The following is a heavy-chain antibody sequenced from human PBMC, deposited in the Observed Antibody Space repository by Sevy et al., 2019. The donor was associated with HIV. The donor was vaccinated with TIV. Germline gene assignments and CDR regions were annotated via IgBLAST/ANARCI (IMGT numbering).Heavy chain of an antibody. CDR3: AREVGGFNWRPYYFDS. Sequence: GGSLRLSCETSGFIFTDYWMSWVRQIPGKGLEWVATIKQDQSEKYYVDSVKGRFAISRDSAKKSVSLQMNGLRAGDTALYFCAREVGGFNWRPYYFDSWGQGTLVTVSS. CDR2: IKQDQSEK. CDR1: GFIFTDYW. V-gene: IGHV3-7*01. J-gene: IGHJ4*02. D-gene: IGHD3-3*01.